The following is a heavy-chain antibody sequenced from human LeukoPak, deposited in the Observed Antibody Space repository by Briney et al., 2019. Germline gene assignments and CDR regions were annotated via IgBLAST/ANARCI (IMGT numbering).Heavy chain of an antibody. CDR3: ATAMIVVAVFDY. J-gene: IGHJ4*02. V-gene: IGHV4-39*01. D-gene: IGHD3-22*01. Sequence: SETLSLTCTVFGGSISSSSYYWGWIRQPPGKGLEWIGSIYYSGSTYYNPSLKSRVTISVDTSKNQFSLKLSSVTAADTAVYYCATAMIVVAVFDYWGEGTLVTVSS. CDR2: IYYSGST. CDR1: GGSISSSSYY.